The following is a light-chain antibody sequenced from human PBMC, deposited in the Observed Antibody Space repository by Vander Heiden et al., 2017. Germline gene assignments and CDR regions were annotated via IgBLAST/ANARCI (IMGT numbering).Light chain of an antibody. Sequence: IVMTQSPAPLAVSLAERATINCKSSQSVLYSSNNKNYIAWYQQKPGQPPKLLIYWASTRESGVPDRFSGSGCGTDFTLTISSLQAEDVAVYYCQQYYSTPTFGQGTKVEIK. J-gene: IGKJ1*01. V-gene: IGKV4-1*01. CDR1: QSVLYSSNNKNY. CDR2: WAS. CDR3: QQYYSTPT.